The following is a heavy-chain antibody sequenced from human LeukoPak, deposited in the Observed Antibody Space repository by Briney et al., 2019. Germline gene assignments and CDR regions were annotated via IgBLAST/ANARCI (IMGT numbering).Heavy chain of an antibody. CDR3: ARDRSVLRGSGSGSYRNYGMDV. V-gene: IGHV6-1*01. Sequence: PSQTLSLTCAISGDSVSSNSAAWNWIRQSPSRGLEWLGRTYYRSKWYNDYAGSVKSRITINPDTSKNQFSLQLNSVTPEDTAVYYCARDRSVLRGSGSGSYRNYGMDVWGQGTTVTVSS. CDR2: TYYRSKWYN. J-gene: IGHJ6*02. CDR1: GDSVSSNSAA. D-gene: IGHD3-10*01.